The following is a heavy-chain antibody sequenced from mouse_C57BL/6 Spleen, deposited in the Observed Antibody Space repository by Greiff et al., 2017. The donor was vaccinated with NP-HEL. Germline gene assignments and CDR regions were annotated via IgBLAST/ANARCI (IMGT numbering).Heavy chain of an antibody. J-gene: IGHJ1*03. CDR1: GFTFSSYG. V-gene: IGHV5-6*02. CDR2: ISSGGSYT. D-gene: IGHD3-3*01. CDR3: ARQGTGTKDFDV. Sequence: DVKLVESGGDLVKPGGSLKLSCAASGFTFSSYGMSWVRQTPDKRLEWVATISSGGSYTYYPDSVKGRFTISRDNAKNTLYLQRSSRKSEDTAMYYCARQGTGTKDFDVGGTGTTVTVSS.